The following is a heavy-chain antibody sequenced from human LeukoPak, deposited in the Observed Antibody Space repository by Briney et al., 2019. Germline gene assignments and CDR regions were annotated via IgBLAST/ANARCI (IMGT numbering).Heavy chain of an antibody. Sequence: SETLSLTCTVSGGSISSYYWSWIRQPPGKGLEWIGYIYYSGSTNYNPSLKSRVTISVDTSKNQFSLKLSSVTAADTAVYYCAQNRNLYYMDVWGKGTTVTISS. D-gene: IGHD1-14*01. CDR2: IYYSGST. CDR1: GGSISSYY. CDR3: AQNRNLYYMDV. V-gene: IGHV4-59*01. J-gene: IGHJ6*03.